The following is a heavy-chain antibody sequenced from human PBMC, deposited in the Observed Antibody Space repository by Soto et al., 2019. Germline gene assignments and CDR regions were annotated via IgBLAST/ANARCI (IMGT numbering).Heavy chain of an antibody. CDR2: IYYSGST. CDR1: GGSISSGGYY. Sequence: PSETLSLTCTVSGGSISSGGYYWSWIRQHPGKGLEWIGYIYYSGSTYYNPSLKSRVTISVDTSKNQFSLKLSSVTAADTAVYYCARGVPPVVTAIYNWFDPWGQGTLVTVSS. D-gene: IGHD2-21*02. V-gene: IGHV4-31*03. J-gene: IGHJ5*02. CDR3: ARGVPPVVTAIYNWFDP.